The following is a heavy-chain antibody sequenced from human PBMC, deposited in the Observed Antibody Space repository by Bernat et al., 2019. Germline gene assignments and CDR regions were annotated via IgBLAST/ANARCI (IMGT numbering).Heavy chain of an antibody. CDR2: IDPSDSYT. Sequence: EVQLVQSGAEVKKPGESLRISCKGSGYSFTSYWISWVRQMPGKGLEWMGRIDPSDSYTNYSPSFQGHVTISADKCISTAYLQWSSLKASDTAMYYCARFGGGIQLWHYYYYGMDVWGQGTTVTVSS. CDR1: GYSFTSYW. CDR3: ARFGGGIQLWHYYYYGMDV. J-gene: IGHJ6*02. D-gene: IGHD5-18*01. V-gene: IGHV5-10-1*03.